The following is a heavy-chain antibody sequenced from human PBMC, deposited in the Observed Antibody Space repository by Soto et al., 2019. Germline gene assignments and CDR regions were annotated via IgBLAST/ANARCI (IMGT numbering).Heavy chain of an antibody. D-gene: IGHD2-8*01. J-gene: IGHJ6*02. CDR1: GFTFSSTA. CDR2: ISYDGNIK. CDR3: AKDGQWHRYYYYALDV. V-gene: IGHV3-30*18. Sequence: QVHLVESGGGLVQPGRSLSLSCAASGFTFSSTAMHWVRQAAGKGLEWVAVISYDGNIKYYADSVKGRFTISRDNSKNTVELQMTSLRTDDTAVYYCAKDGQWHRYYYYALDVWGQGTTVTVS.